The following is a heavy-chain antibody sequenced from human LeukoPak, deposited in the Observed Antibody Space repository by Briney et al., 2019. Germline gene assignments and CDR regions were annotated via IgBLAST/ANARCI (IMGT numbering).Heavy chain of an antibody. CDR1: GGSISSGGYY. D-gene: IGHD3-16*01. V-gene: IGHV4-31*03. CDR2: IYYSGST. J-gene: IGHJ3*02. Sequence: SETLSLTCTVSGGSISSGGYYWSWIRQHPGKGLEWIGYIYYSGSTYYNPSLKSRVTISVDTSKNQFSLKLSSVTAADTAVYYCVRAFGFPDAFDIWGQGTMVTVSS. CDR3: VRAFGFPDAFDI.